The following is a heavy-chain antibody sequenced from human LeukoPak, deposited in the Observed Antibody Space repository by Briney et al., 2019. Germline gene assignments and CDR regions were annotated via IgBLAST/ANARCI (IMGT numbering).Heavy chain of an antibody. Sequence: SETLSLTCTVSGGSISSSSYYWGWIRQPPGKGLEWIGSIYYSGSTYYNPSLKSRVTISVDTSKNQFSLKLSSVTAADTAVYYCASQGYSSGWYADYWGQGTLVTVSS. J-gene: IGHJ4*02. D-gene: IGHD6-19*01. CDR3: ASQGYSSGWYADY. V-gene: IGHV4-39*07. CDR1: GGSISSSSYY. CDR2: IYYSGST.